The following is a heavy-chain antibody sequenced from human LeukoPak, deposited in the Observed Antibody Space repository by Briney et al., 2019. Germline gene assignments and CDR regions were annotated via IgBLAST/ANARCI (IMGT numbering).Heavy chain of an antibody. V-gene: IGHV3-21*04. J-gene: IGHJ4*02. CDR3: AKSSAAGNFDY. D-gene: IGHD6-13*01. CDR2: ISSSGSYI. Sequence: GGSLRLSCAASGFTFSSYTMNWVRQAPGKGLEWVSSISSSGSYIYYADSVKGRFTISRDNAKNSLYLQMNSLRAEDMALYYCAKSSAAGNFDYWGQGTLVTVSS. CDR1: GFTFSSYT.